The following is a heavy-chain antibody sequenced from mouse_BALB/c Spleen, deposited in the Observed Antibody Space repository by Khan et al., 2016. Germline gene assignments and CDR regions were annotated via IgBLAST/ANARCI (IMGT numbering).Heavy chain of an antibody. J-gene: IGHJ3*01. Sequence: EVQLLETGGDLVKPGGSLKLSCAASGFTFSTYGMSWVRQAPAKRLEWVAAITSGGSYTYYPDSLKGRFTISRDNDKNTLYLQMSTVTSEDTSMYYGARRDASATVFAYWGQGTLVT. CDR2: ITSGGSYT. CDR3: ARRDASATVFAY. V-gene: IGHV5-6*02. CDR1: GFTFSTYG. D-gene: IGHD3-2*01.